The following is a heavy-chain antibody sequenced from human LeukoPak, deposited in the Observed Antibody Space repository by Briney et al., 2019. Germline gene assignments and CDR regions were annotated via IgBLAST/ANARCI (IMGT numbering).Heavy chain of an antibody. J-gene: IGHJ1*01. CDR1: GFTFSSYS. D-gene: IGHD3-22*01. Sequence: GGSLRLSCAASGFTFSSYSMNWVRHAPGKGLEWVSYISSSSSTIYYADSVKGLFTISRDNAKNSMYMQMNSLRGEDTAVYYCARTRGPLLPEPWGQGNLVTVSS. V-gene: IGHV3-48*01. CDR3: ARTRGPLLPEP. CDR2: ISSSSSTI.